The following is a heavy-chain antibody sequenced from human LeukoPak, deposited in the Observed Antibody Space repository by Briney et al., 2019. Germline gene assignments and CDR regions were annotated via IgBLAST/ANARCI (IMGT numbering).Heavy chain of an antibody. J-gene: IGHJ5*02. Sequence: PSETLSLTCAVSGGSISSGGYSWSWIRQPPGKGLEWIGYIYHSGSTYYNPSLKSRVTISVDRSKNQFSLKLSSVTAADTAVYYCARGAQLVGNWFDPWGQGTLVTVSS. V-gene: IGHV4-30-2*01. CDR2: IYHSGST. CDR1: GGSISSGGYS. D-gene: IGHD3-10*01. CDR3: ARGAQLVGNWFDP.